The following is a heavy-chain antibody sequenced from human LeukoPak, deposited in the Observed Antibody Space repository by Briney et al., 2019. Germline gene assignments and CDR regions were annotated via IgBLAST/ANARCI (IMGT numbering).Heavy chain of an antibody. CDR3: ARERDYSGYDMLVDY. D-gene: IGHD5-12*01. CDR2: ISAYNGNT. Sequence: ASVKVSCKASGYTFTSYGISWVRQAPGQGLEWMGWISAYNGNTNYAQKLQGRVTMTTDTSTSTAYMELRSLRSDDTAVYYCARERDYSGYDMLVDYWGQGTLVTVSS. J-gene: IGHJ4*02. CDR1: GYTFTSYG. V-gene: IGHV1-18*01.